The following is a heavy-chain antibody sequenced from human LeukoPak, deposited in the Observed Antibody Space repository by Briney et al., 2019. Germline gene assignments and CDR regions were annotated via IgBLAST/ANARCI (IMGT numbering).Heavy chain of an antibody. J-gene: IGHJ4*02. CDR1: GFTFSSYW. Sequence: PGGSLRFSCAAAGFTFSSYWMHWVRQAPGKGLVWVSRINSDGSSTSFADSVKGRFTISRDNAKNTLYLQMNSLRAEDTAVYYCARLNYYDSSGYYLDYWGQGTLVTVSS. V-gene: IGHV3-74*01. CDR3: ARLNYYDSSGYYLDY. D-gene: IGHD3-22*01. CDR2: INSDGSST.